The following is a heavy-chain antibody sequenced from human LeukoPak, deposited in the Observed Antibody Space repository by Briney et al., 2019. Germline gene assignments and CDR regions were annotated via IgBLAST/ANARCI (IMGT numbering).Heavy chain of an antibody. Sequence: ASVKVSCKASGYTFTSYGIGWVRQAPGQGLEWMGWISAYNGNTNYAQKLQGRVAMTTDTSTSTAYMNLRSLRSDDTAVYYCAREVPYDSSFYYQPFDYWGQGTLVTVSS. D-gene: IGHD3-22*01. CDR1: GYTFTSYG. J-gene: IGHJ4*02. CDR3: AREVPYDSSFYYQPFDY. CDR2: ISAYNGNT. V-gene: IGHV1-18*01.